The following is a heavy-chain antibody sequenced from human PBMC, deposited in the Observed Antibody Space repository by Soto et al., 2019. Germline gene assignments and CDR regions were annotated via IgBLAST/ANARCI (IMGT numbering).Heavy chain of an antibody. J-gene: IGHJ5*02. Sequence: QVQLQESGPGLVKPSETLSLTCTVSGGSISSYYWSWIRQPPGKGLEWIGYIYYSGSTNYNPSLKRRLPTHVDTSKTHFSLTLSSVPAADTAVYYYASMFRGVDNWFDPWGQGTLVTVSS. D-gene: IGHD3-10*01. CDR3: ASMFRGVDNWFDP. CDR1: GGSISSYY. V-gene: IGHV4-59*01. CDR2: IYYSGST.